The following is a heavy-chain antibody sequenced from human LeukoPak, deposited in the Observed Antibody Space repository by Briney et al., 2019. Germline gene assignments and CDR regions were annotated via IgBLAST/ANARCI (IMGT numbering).Heavy chain of an antibody. J-gene: IGHJ3*02. CDR2: ASYRSKWYY. CDR3: VGCSGGSCHSGAFEI. D-gene: IGHD2-15*01. CDR1: GDSVSRNSTA. V-gene: IGHV6-1*01. Sequence: SQTLSLTCAISGDSVSRNSTAWNWIRQSPSRGLERLARASYRSKWYYDYAVFVKSRMSINTDTSKNQFTLQLNSVIPEDTAVYYCVGCSGGSCHSGAFEIWGQGTMVTVSS.